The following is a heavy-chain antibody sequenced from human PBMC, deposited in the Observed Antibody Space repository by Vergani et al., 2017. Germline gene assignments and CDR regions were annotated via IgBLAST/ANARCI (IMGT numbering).Heavy chain of an antibody. CDR1: GFSFPGYA. CDR3: GMQGGYYYYYMDV. V-gene: IGHV3-23*01. CDR2: VSGSSATP. Sequence: EVQLLESGGDLVQPGGSLRLSCAASGFSFPGYAMSWVRQAPGKGLEWVSSVSGSSATPYYADSVKGRFIISRDNSKNTLHLQMNSLRADDTAVYYCGMQGGYYYYYMDVWGKGP. J-gene: IGHJ6*03. D-gene: IGHD2-8*01.